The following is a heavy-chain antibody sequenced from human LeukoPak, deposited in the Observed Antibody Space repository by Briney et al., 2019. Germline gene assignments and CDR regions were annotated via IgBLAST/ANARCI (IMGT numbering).Heavy chain of an antibody. Sequence: PSETLSLTCTVSGGSISSFYWTWIRQSPEKGLEWIGYINYSGSTNYNPSLKSRVTISVDTSKNQFSLNLNSVTSADTAVYYCARADIAGTTRRHFDNWGQGTLVTVSS. CDR1: GGSISSFY. J-gene: IGHJ4*02. V-gene: IGHV4-59*01. CDR3: ARADIAGTTRRHFDN. CDR2: INYSGST. D-gene: IGHD1-20*01.